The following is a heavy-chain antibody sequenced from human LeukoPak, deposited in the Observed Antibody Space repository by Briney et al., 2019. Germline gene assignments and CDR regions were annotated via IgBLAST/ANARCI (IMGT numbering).Heavy chain of an antibody. CDR3: ARADYDFWSGYPAPFDY. CDR2: IYYSGST. Sequence: PSETLSLTCTVSGGSISNYYWSWIRQPAGKGLEWIGYIYYSGSTNYNPSLKSRVTISVDTSKNQFSLKLSSVTAADTAVYYCARADYDFWSGYPAPFDYWGQGTLVTVSS. CDR1: GGSISNYY. J-gene: IGHJ4*02. V-gene: IGHV4-59*01. D-gene: IGHD3-3*01.